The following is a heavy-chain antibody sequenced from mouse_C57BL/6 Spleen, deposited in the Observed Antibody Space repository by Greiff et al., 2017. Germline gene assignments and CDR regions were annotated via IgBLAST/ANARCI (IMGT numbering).Heavy chain of an antibody. J-gene: IGHJ3*01. V-gene: IGHV1-54*01. CDR3: ARVGDYGNSWFAY. CDR1: GYAFTNYL. D-gene: IGHD2-1*01. Sequence: VKLLESGAELVRPGTSVKVSCKASGYAFTNYLIEWVKQRPGQGLEWIGVINPGSGGTNYNEKFKGKATLTADKSSSTAYMQLSSLTSEDSAGYFCARVGDYGNSWFAYWGQGTLVTVSA. CDR2: INPGSGGT.